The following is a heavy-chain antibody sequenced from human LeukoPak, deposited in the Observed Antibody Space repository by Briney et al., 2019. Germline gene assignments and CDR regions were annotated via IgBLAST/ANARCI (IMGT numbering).Heavy chain of an antibody. CDR3: HRVRGSAAMVTNY. CDR1: GFTFGDYA. CDR2: IRSKAYGGTT. Sequence: GGSLRLSCTASGFTFGDYAMSWFRQAPGKGLEWVGFIRSKAYGGTTEYAASVKGRFTISRDDSKSIAYLQMNSLRTEDTAVYYCHRVRGSAAMVTNYWGQGTLVTVSS. V-gene: IGHV3-49*03. J-gene: IGHJ4*02. D-gene: IGHD5-18*01.